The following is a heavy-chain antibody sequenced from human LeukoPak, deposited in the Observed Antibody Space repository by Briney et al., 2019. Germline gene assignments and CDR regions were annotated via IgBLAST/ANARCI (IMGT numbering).Heavy chain of an antibody. V-gene: IGHV3-33*01. CDR2: IWYDGSNK. D-gene: IGHD2-15*01. CDR3: ARVRYCNGGNCYWLFNY. Sequence: PGGSLRLSRAASGFTYSSYGMHWVRQAPGKGLEWVAVIWYDGSNKYYADSVKGRFTISRDNSKNTLYLQMNSLRAEDTAVYYCARVRYCNGGNCYWLFNYWGQGTLVTVSS. CDR1: GFTYSSYG. J-gene: IGHJ4*02.